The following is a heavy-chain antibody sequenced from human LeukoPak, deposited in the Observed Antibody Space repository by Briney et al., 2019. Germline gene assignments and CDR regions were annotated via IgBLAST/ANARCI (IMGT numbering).Heavy chain of an antibody. J-gene: IGHJ4*02. CDR2: INAYNDHT. V-gene: IGHV1-18*01. D-gene: IGHD1-1*01. CDR3: ARGEYNSFDY. CDR1: GSTFTSNG. Sequence: ASVKVSCKASGSTFTSNGITWVRQAPGPGLEWVGWINAYNDHTNYVQNLQGRATMTTDTSTRTAYMELRSLRSDDTAVYYWARGEYNSFDYWGQGALVTVYS.